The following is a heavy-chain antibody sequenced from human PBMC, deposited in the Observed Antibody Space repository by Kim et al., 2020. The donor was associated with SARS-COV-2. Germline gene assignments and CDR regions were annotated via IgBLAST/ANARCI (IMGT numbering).Heavy chain of an antibody. Sequence: ASVKVSCKASGYTFTSYDINWVRQATGQGLEWMGWMNPNSGNTGYAQKFQGRVTMTRNNSISTAYMELSSLRSEDTAVYYCARGTRGIVGASMYYFDYWGQGTLFTVSS. CDR3: ARGTRGIVGASMYYFDY. D-gene: IGHD1-26*01. V-gene: IGHV1-8*02. CDR2: MNPNSGNT. CDR1: GYTFTSYD. J-gene: IGHJ4*02.